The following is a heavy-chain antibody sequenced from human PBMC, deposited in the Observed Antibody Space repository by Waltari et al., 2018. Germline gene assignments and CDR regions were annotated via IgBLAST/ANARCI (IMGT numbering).Heavy chain of an antibody. CDR3: AKDSAFRYSLYANYYFEF. D-gene: IGHD5-12*01. CDR2: ISFDTSTK. Sequence: QVQLVESGGGVIQPGGSLRLSCAASGFTFSNYCKPWVRQTPGKGLEWVAFISFDTSTKYYADSVKGRFTISSDRSKNTVYLQMNSLTTEDAAVYYCAKDSAFRYSLYANYYFEFWGQGTLVTVSS. V-gene: IGHV3-30*18. J-gene: IGHJ4*02. CDR1: GFTFSNYC.